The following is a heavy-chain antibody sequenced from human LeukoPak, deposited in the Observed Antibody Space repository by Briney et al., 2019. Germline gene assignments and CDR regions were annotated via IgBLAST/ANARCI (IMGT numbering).Heavy chain of an antibody. CDR2: ISPNNGDT. CDR1: GYTFSDSY. J-gene: IGHJ4*02. CDR3: VRSPIGASAY. Sequence: ASVKVSCKPSGYTFSDSYIHWVRQAPGVGLQWMGRISPNNGDTNYAEDFQGRVTMTRDTSIRTAYMELTRLTLNDTAVYYCVRSPIGASAYWGRGTLVTVSS. D-gene: IGHD3-10*01. V-gene: IGHV1-2*06.